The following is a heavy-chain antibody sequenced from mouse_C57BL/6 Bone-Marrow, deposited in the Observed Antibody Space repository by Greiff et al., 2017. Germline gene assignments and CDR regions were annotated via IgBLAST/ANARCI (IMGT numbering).Heavy chain of an antibody. Sequence: EVQRVESGPGLVKPSQSLSLTCSVTGYSITSGYYWNWIRQFPGNKLEWMGYISYDGSNNYNPSLKNRISITRDTSKNQFFLKLNSVTTEDTATYYCAREAFDYWGQGTTLTGSS. CDR3: AREAFDY. V-gene: IGHV3-6*01. J-gene: IGHJ2*01. CDR1: GYSITSGYY. CDR2: ISYDGSN.